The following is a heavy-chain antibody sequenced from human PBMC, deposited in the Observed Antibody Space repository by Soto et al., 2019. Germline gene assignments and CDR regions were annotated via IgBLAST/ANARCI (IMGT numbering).Heavy chain of an antibody. CDR3: ANLISGDHGMDV. CDR1: GFTFSSYG. J-gene: IGHJ6*02. V-gene: IGHV3-30*18. Sequence: QVQLVESGGGVVQPGRSLRLSCAASGFTFSSYGMHWVRQAPGKGLEWVAVISYDGSNKYYADSVKGRFTISRDNSKNTLYLQMNSLRAEDTDVYYCANLISGDHGMDVWGQGTKVTVS. D-gene: IGHD7-27*01. CDR2: ISYDGSNK.